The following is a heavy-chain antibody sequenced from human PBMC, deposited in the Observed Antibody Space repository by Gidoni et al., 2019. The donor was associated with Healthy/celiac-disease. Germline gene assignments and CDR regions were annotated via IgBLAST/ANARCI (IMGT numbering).Heavy chain of an antibody. Sequence: QLQLQESGPGLVKPSETLSLTCTVSGGSISSSSYYWGWIRQPPGKGLEWIGSIYYSGSTYYNPSLKSRVTISVDTSKNQFSLKLSSVTAADTAVYYCARLRGYYYDSSGYSFDYWGQGTLVTVSS. D-gene: IGHD3-22*01. CDR1: GGSISSSSYY. CDR3: ARLRGYYYDSSGYSFDY. V-gene: IGHV4-39*01. J-gene: IGHJ4*02. CDR2: IYYSGST.